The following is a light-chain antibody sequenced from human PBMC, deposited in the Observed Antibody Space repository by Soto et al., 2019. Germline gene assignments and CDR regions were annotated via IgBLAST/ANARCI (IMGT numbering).Light chain of an antibody. CDR3: QQSYSTPRT. Sequence: IPMTQSPSSLSASVGDRVTITCRASQSISTYLNWYQQKPGKAPKLLIYAASRLQSGVPSRFSGSGSGTDFTLTISSLQPEDFATYYCQQSYSTPRTFGQGTKLEIK. CDR1: QSISTY. J-gene: IGKJ2*01. V-gene: IGKV1-39*01. CDR2: AAS.